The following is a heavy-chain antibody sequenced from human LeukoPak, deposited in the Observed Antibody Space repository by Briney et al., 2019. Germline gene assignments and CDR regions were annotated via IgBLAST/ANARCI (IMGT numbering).Heavy chain of an antibody. V-gene: IGHV3-64D*09. D-gene: IGHD3-22*01. CDR3: VKADYYDTSNYYYRYFQY. Sequence: GGSLRLSCSASGFPFSFHTMHWVGQAPGKGLEYVSAISSNGGSTYYADSVKGRFTISRDNSKNTLYLQVSSLRAEDTAVYYCVKADYYDTSNYYYRYFQYWGQGTLVTVSS. J-gene: IGHJ1*01. CDR2: ISSNGGST. CDR1: GFPFSFHT.